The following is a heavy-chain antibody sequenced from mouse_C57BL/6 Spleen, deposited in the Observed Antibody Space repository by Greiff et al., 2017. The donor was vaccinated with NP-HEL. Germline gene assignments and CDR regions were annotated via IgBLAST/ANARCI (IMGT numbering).Heavy chain of an antibody. CDR3: ARRGWDVYFDY. V-gene: IGHV1-80*01. CDR2: IYPGDGDT. CDR1: GYAFSSYW. Sequence: VQLQESGAELVKPGASVKISCKASGYAFSSYWMNWVKQRPGKGLEWIGQIYPGDGDTNYNGKFKGKATLTADKSSSTAYVQLSSLTSEDSAVYFCARRGWDVYFDYWGQGTTLTVSS. D-gene: IGHD4-1*01. J-gene: IGHJ2*01.